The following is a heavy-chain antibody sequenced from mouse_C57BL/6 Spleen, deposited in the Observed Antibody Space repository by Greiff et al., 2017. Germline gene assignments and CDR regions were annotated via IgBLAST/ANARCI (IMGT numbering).Heavy chain of an antibody. CDR1: GYTFTSYW. D-gene: IGHD3-2*01. CDR3: ARSRDSRGHYYAMDY. Sequence: VQLQQSGAELVKPGASVKLSCKASGYTFTSYWMHWVKQRPGRGLEWIGRIDPNSGGTKYNEKFKSKATLTVDKPSSTAYMQLSSLTSEESAVYYGARSRDSRGHYYAMDYWGQGTSVTVSS. V-gene: IGHV1-72*01. CDR2: IDPNSGGT. J-gene: IGHJ4*01.